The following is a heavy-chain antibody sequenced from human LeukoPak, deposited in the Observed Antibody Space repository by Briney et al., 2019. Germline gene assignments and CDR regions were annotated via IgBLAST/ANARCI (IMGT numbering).Heavy chain of an antibody. CDR3: ARGNIAVPGTPYYFEY. CDR1: GYTFSSSD. D-gene: IGHD6-19*01. J-gene: IGHJ4*02. CDR2: MNPNSGNT. V-gene: IGHV1-8*01. Sequence: PVASVKVSCKASGYTFSSSDINWVRQATGQGLEWMGWMNPNSGNTYYAQRFQGRVTMTRDTSISTAYMEVSSLRSEDTAVYYCARGNIAVPGTPYYFEYWGQGTLVTVSS.